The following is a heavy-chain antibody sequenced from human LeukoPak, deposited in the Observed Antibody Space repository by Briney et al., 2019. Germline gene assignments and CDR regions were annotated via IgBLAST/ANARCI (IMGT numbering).Heavy chain of an antibody. CDR2: IYTSGST. Sequence: SETLSLTCTVSGGSISSYYWSWIRQPPGKGLEWIGYIYTSGSTNYNPSLKSRVTISVDTSKNQFSLKLSSVTAADTAVYYCARQGSEPGFDPWGQGTLVTVSS. D-gene: IGHD3-10*01. J-gene: IGHJ5*02. CDR3: ARQGSEPGFDP. V-gene: IGHV4-4*09. CDR1: GGSISSYY.